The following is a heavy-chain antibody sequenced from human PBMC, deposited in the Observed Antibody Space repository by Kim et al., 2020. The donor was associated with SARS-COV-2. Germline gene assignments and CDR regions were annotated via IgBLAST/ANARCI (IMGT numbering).Heavy chain of an antibody. Sequence: ASVKVSCKASGYTFTSYFTHWVRQAPGQGLEWMAIINPSGDATAYSQRFQGRVTMTRDTSTSTVYMELSSLISEDTAVYYCVSSSPGMAPFGFWGQGTQVTVSA. D-gene: IGHD6-13*01. J-gene: IGHJ4*02. CDR1: GYTFTSYF. CDR3: VSSSPGMAPFGF. CDR2: INPSGDAT. V-gene: IGHV1-46*01.